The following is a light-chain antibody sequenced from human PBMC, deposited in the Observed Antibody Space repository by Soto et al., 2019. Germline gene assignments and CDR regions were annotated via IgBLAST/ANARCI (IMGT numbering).Light chain of an antibody. J-gene: IGKJ1*01. CDR2: DAS. CDR3: QQYKRSPWT. CDR1: QSVSKW. V-gene: IGKV1-5*01. Sequence: DIQMTQSPSTLSADAGDRVIITCRASQSVSKWLAWYQQKPGKAPTLLMYDASNLQGGVPFRFSGSGSGTAITLPIRELEPDDFATYYCQQYKRSPWTFGQGTKVDIK.